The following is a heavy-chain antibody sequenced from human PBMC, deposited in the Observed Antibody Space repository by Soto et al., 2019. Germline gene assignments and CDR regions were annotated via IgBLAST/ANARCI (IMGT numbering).Heavy chain of an antibody. V-gene: IGHV1-3*01. D-gene: IGHD2-2*01. Sequence: QVQLVQSGAEVKKPGASVKVSCKASGYTFTSYAMHWVRQAPGQRLEWMGWINAGNGNTKYSQKFQGRVTMTRDTSASTAYMERSSLRSEDTAVYYCARDRMDVVPAAMGDYYGMDDWCQGTTVTVS. CDR2: INAGNGNT. CDR3: ARDRMDVVPAAMGDYYGMDD. J-gene: IGHJ6*02. CDR1: GYTFTSYA.